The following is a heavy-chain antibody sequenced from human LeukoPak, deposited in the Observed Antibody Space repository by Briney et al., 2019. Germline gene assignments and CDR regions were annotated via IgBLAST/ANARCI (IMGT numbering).Heavy chain of an antibody. D-gene: IGHD4-23*01. CDR1: GFTFSDYW. CDR3: AREKVATASAFDI. J-gene: IGHJ3*02. V-gene: IGHV3-7*01. CDR2: IKLDGSQK. Sequence: PGGSLRLSCAASGFTFSDYWMSWVRQAPGKGLEWVANIKLDGSQKFYVDSVEGRFTISRDNTKKSLYLQMSSLRAEDTAVYYCAREKVATASAFDIWGQGTMVTVSS.